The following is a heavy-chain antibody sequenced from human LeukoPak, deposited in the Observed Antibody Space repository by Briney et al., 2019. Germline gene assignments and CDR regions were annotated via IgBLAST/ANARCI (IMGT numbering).Heavy chain of an antibody. D-gene: IGHD2-21*01. Sequence: PSETLSLTCAVYGGSFRGYYWSWIRQPPGKGLEWIGEINHSGSTNYNPSLKSRVTISVDTSTNQFCLKLSSVTAADTAVYYCARGILWGTDYWGQGTLVTVSS. CDR1: GGSFRGYY. CDR3: ARGILWGTDY. J-gene: IGHJ4*02. CDR2: INHSGST. V-gene: IGHV4-34*01.